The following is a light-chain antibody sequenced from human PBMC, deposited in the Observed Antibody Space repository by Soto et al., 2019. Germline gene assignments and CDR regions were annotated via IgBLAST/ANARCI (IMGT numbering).Light chain of an antibody. Sequence: DIQMTQSPSSLSASVGDRVTITCRASQSISSYLNWYQQKPGKAPKLLIYAASSLQSGVPSRFSGSGSGTDFTLTISSLQPEDFAPYYCQQSYSTPSTFGQGTQLEIK. J-gene: IGKJ2*02. CDR1: QSISSY. V-gene: IGKV1-39*01. CDR2: AAS. CDR3: QQSYSTPST.